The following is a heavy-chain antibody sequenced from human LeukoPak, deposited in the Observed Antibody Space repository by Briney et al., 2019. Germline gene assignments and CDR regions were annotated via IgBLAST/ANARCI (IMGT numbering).Heavy chain of an antibody. Sequence: PGGSLRLSCAASGFTFSSYVMHWVRQAPGKGLEWVAFIHYDGSNNYYADSVKGRFTISRDNSKNTLYLQMNSLRAEDTAVYYCARGRADDYWGQGTLVTVSS. CDR2: IHYDGSNN. CDR3: ARGRADDY. D-gene: IGHD1-26*01. V-gene: IGHV3-30*02. CDR1: GFTFSSYV. J-gene: IGHJ4*02.